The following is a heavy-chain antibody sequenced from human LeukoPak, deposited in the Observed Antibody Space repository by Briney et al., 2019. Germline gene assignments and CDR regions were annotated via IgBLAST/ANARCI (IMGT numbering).Heavy chain of an antibody. D-gene: IGHD2-2*01. CDR3: AKDQCSNTRCYGSPGY. Sequence: PGGSLRLSCEASGFSFSNYGMHWVRQAPGKGLKWVAFIRRDGSDQRYAESGKGRFIISRDNSKNTLYLQMNSLRPEDAGVFYCAKDQCSNTRCYGSPGYWGQGTLVTVSS. J-gene: IGHJ4*02. V-gene: IGHV3-30*02. CDR2: IRRDGSDQ. CDR1: GFSFSNYG.